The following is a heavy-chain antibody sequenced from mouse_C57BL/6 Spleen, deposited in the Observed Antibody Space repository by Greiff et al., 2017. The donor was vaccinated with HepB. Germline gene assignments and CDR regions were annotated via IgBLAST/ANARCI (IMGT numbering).Heavy chain of an antibody. V-gene: IGHV1-55*01. CDR3: ARVGDYQYYFDY. D-gene: IGHD2-4*01. J-gene: IGHJ2*01. Sequence: VKLQQPGAELVKPGASVKMSCKASGYTFTSYWITWVKQRPGQGLEWIGDIYPGSGSTNYNEKFKSKATLTVDTSSSTAYMQLSSLTSEDSAVYYCARVGDYQYYFDYWGQGTTLTVSS. CDR1: GYTFTSYW. CDR2: IYPGSGST.